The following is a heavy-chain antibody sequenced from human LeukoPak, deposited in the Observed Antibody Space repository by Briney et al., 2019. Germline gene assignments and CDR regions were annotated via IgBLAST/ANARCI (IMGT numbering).Heavy chain of an antibody. V-gene: IGHV1-18*04. CDR2: ISPYTGDT. CDR1: GYTFSSYG. J-gene: IGHJ4*02. D-gene: IGHD3-16*02. CDR3: ARDQYDSVWGSYRPYFDF. Sequence: ASVKVSCKASGYTFSSYGISWVRQAPGQGLEWMGSISPYTGDTKNAKRLQDRVIMTTDTSTRTAYMELRSLTSDDTAVFYCARDQYDSVWGSYRPYFDFWGQGTLVTVSS.